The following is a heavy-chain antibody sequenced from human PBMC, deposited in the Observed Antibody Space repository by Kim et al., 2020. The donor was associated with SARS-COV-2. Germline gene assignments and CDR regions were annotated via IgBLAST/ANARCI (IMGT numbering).Heavy chain of an antibody. J-gene: IGHJ4*01. D-gene: IGHD5-18*01. V-gene: IGHV3-11*03. CDR3: ARAHKSSLVTFDY. Sequence: GGSLRLSCEASGFTFSDYYMSWIRQAPGKGLEWISYISSGSFSTNYADSVKGRFTISRDNANNSLFLQMDSLRADDTAVYFCARAHKSSLVTFDYWGHGTLVTVSS. CDR1: GFTFSDYY. CDR2: ISSGSFST.